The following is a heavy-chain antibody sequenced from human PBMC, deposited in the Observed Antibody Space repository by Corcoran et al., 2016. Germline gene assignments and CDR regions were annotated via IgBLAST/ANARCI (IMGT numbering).Heavy chain of an antibody. Sequence: EVQQVESGGGLVQPGGSLRLSCAASGFTFSSYWMHWVRQAPGKGLVWVSRINSDGSSTSYADSVKGRFTISRDNAKNTLYLQMNSLRAEDTAVYDCARVLPYDFWSGCPSRLGYYYYGMDVWGHGTTVTVSS. CDR2: INSDGSST. CDR3: ARVLPYDFWSGCPSRLGYYYYGMDV. CDR1: GFTFSSYW. D-gene: IGHD3-3*01. V-gene: IGHV3-74*01. J-gene: IGHJ6*02.